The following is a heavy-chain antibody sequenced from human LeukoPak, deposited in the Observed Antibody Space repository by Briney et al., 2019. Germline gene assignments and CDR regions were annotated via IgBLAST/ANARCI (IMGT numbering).Heavy chain of an antibody. D-gene: IGHD1-26*01. J-gene: IGHJ4*02. Sequence: GGSLRLSCAASGFIFDVYVMHWVRQTPGKGLEWVSHINGYGGQTFYAESVKGRFTISRDNSKNSLYLQMSSLRTEDSALYFCAKDLQFTNGYYWGRLGLWGQGTQVTVSS. CDR1: GFIFDVYV. CDR2: INGYGGQT. V-gene: IGHV3-43*02. CDR3: AKDLQFTNGYYWGRLGL.